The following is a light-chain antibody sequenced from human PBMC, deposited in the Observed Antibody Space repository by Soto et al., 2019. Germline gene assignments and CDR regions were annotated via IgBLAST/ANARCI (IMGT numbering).Light chain of an antibody. J-gene: IGKJ1*01. Sequence: DIQRTQSPSTLSASVGDRVTITCRASQSISSWLAWYQQKPGKAPKLLIYDASSLESGVPSRFSGSGSGTEFTLTISSLQPDDFATYDCQQYNSYSPWTFVQGTQVEIK. CDR1: QSISSW. CDR3: QQYNSYSPWT. CDR2: DAS. V-gene: IGKV1-5*01.